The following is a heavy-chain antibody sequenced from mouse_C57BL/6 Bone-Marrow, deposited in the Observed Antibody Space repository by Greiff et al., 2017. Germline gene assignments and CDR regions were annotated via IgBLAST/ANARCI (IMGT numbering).Heavy chain of an antibody. CDR2: IYPRDGST. CDR3: ARERVITTVPFAY. CDR1: GYTFTSYD. J-gene: IGHJ3*01. D-gene: IGHD1-1*01. V-gene: IGHV1-85*01. Sequence: VQVVESGPELVKPGASVKLSCKASGYTFTSYDINWVKQRPGPGLAWIGWIYPRDGSTKYNEQFKGKATLTVDTSSSTAYMELHSLTSEDSAVYFCARERVITTVPFAYWGQGTLVTVSA.